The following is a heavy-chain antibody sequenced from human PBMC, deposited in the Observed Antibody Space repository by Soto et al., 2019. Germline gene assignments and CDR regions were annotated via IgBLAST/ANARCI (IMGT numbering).Heavy chain of an antibody. CDR2: IKEDGTER. CDR1: GSTFSDYW. J-gene: IGHJ5*01. Sequence: EVQLAESGGGLVQPGGSLRLSCAASGSTFSDYWMNWVRQARGKGLEWVANIKEDGTERYYVDSVKGRFTISRDNAKKTLYLEMKNLRIEDAAAYYCASHGEIRRGNYCYQHIGSWGHGTL. CDR3: ASHGEIRRGNYCYQHIGS. V-gene: IGHV3-7*03. D-gene: IGHD5-18*01.